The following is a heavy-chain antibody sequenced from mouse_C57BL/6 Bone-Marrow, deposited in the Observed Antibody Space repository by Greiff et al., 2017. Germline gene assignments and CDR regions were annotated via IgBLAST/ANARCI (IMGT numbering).Heavy chain of an antibody. CDR3: ARICYGNFSWFAY. J-gene: IGHJ3*01. Sequence: EVQVVESGGGLVKPGGSLKLSCAASGFTFSDYGMHWVRQAPEKGLEWVAYISSGSSTIYYADTVKGRFTISRDNAKNTLFLQMTSLRSEDTAMXYCARICYGNFSWFAYWGQGTLVTVSA. D-gene: IGHD2-1*01. V-gene: IGHV5-17*01. CDR2: ISSGSSTI. CDR1: GFTFSDYG.